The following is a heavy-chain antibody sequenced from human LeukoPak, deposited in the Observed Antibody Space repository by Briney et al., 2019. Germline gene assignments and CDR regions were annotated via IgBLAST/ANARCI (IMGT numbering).Heavy chain of an antibody. CDR1: GFTFDDYA. J-gene: IGHJ4*02. V-gene: IGHV3-43D*03. CDR3: ASGYCSSTSCYTSFDY. CDR2: ISWDGGST. D-gene: IGHD2-2*02. Sequence: PGRSLRLSCAASGFTFDDYAMHRVRQAPGKGLEWVSLISWDGGSTYYADSVKGRFTISRDNSKNSLYLQMNSLRAEDTALYYCASGYCSSTSCYTSFDYWGQGTLVTVSS.